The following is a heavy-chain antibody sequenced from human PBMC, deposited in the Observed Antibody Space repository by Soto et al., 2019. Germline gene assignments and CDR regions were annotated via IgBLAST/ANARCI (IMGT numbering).Heavy chain of an antibody. CDR3: ALGGATTVTTFDY. J-gene: IGHJ4*02. Sequence: SETLSLTCTVSGGSISSGGYYWTWIRQHPGKGLEWIGYIYYGGSTYYNPSLRSRLDISADASENQFSLKLSSVTAADTAVYYCALGGATTVTTFDYWGQGTLVTVSS. V-gene: IGHV4-31*03. CDR1: GGSISSGGYY. D-gene: IGHD4-17*01. CDR2: IYYGGST.